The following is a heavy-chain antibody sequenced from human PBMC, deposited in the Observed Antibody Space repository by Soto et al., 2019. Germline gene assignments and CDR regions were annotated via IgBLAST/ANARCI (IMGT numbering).Heavy chain of an antibody. Sequence: PGGSLRLSCAASGFTFSSYAMHWVRQAPGKGLEWVAVISYDGSNKYYADSVKGRFTISRDNSKNTLYLQMNSLRAEDTAVYYCARDHYDFWSGYYYYYYYYSMDVWGQGTTVTVSS. CDR3: ARDHYDFWSGYYYYYYYYSMDV. D-gene: IGHD3-3*01. CDR2: ISYDGSNK. V-gene: IGHV3-30-3*01. J-gene: IGHJ6*02. CDR1: GFTFSSYA.